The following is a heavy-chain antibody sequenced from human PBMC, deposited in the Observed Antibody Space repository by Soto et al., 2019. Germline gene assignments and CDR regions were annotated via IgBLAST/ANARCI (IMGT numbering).Heavy chain of an antibody. D-gene: IGHD1-7*01. Sequence: QVQLVQSGAEVKKPGSSVTVSCKASGGTFSSYAISWVRQAPGQGLEWMGGISPIFGTANYAQKFQGRVTITADKSPSTAYMELSSLRSEDTAVYYCASYNWNYGGWFDPWGQGTLVTVSP. CDR2: ISPIFGTA. J-gene: IGHJ5*02. CDR1: GGTFSSYA. V-gene: IGHV1-69*06. CDR3: ASYNWNYGGWFDP.